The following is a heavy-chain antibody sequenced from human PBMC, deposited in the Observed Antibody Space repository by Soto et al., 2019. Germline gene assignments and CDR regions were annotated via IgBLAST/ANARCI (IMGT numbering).Heavy chain of an antibody. V-gene: IGHV4-31*03. CDR1: GGSISSGGYY. Sequence: QVQLQESGPGLVKPSQTLSLTCTVSGGSISSGGYYWSWIRQHPGKGLEWIGYIYYSGSTYYNPSLKSRVTIXXDXSXXHFSLKLSSVTAADTAVYYCARAGRQQLVRHPFDYWGQGTLVTVSS. J-gene: IGHJ4*02. D-gene: IGHD6-13*01. CDR3: ARAGRQQLVRHPFDY. CDR2: IYYSGST.